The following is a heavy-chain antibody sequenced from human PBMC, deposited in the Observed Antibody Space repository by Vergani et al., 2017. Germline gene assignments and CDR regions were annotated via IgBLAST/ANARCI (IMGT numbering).Heavy chain of an antibody. J-gene: IGHJ6*04. D-gene: IGHD3-10*01. CDR3: ARSRGVIITGMGGYYYGMDV. V-gene: IGHV3-48*04. CDR2: ISSSSSTI. CDR1: GFTFSSSS. Sequence: EVQLVESGGGLVQPGGSLRLSCAASGFTFSSSSMNWVRQAPGKGVGWVSYISSSSSTISYADAVKGRLPIASDNAKNSLYLQMNSLRAEDTAVYYWARSRGVIITGMGGYYYGMDVWGEGTTVTVSS.